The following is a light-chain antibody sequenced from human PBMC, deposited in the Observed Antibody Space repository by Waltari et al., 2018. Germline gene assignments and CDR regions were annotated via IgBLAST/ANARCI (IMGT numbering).Light chain of an antibody. CDR3: QQYYSPPPNT. CDR2: GAS. J-gene: IGKJ2*01. V-gene: IGKV4-1*01. Sequence: DIVLTQSPDVLAVTLGEMATINCTSSQTVFYRSSDQYYVAWFQQKTGRPPKLLIYGASTLEARVPERFSGSGSGTEFSLTITNLQAEDVAVYYCQQYYSPPPNTFGQGTKLEI. CDR1: QTVFYRSSDQYY.